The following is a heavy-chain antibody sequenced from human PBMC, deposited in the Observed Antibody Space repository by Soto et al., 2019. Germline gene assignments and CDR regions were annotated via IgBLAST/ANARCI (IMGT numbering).Heavy chain of an antibody. CDR3: VRDHHDFSSDYHYYHMDV. CDR1: GYTLSNYG. Sequence: QAQLVQSGAEMKKPGASVKVSCKASGYTLSNYGISWVRQAPGQGLEWMGWSSTYNGNTKYAKKCQGGVTSTTDTSTSTADMELRSLRSDDTAVYYCVRDHHDFSSDYHYYHMDVWGKGTTVTVSS. D-gene: IGHD3-3*01. V-gene: IGHV1-18*01. CDR2: SSTYNGNT. J-gene: IGHJ6*03.